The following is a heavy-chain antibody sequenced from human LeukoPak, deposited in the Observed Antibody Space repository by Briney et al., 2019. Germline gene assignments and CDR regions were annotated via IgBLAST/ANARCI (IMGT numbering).Heavy chain of an antibody. CDR2: INDNGGST. CDR1: GFAFTNYA. CDR3: AKKLGSSPGDFFDY. D-gene: IGHD6-6*01. Sequence: GGSLRLSCAASGFAFTNYAMSWVRQVPGKGLEWVSDINDNGGSTFYADSVTGRFTISRDNSKNTLYMQMNSLRAGDTAVYYCAKKLGSSPGDFFDYWGQGTLATVSS. J-gene: IGHJ4*02. V-gene: IGHV3-23*01.